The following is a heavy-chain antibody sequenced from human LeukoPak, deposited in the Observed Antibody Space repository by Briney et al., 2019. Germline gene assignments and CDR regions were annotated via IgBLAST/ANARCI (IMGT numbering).Heavy chain of an antibody. CDR3: ARENYYDSSGYYPYHFDY. CDR2: ISSSGSTI. J-gene: IGHJ4*02. CDR1: GFTFSDYY. V-gene: IGHV3-11*01. D-gene: IGHD3-22*01. Sequence: PGGSLRLSCAASGFTFSDYYMSWIRQAPGKGLEWVSYISSSGSTIYYADSVKGRFTISRDNAKNSLYLQMNSLRAEDTAVYYCARENYYDSSGYYPYHFDYWGQGTLVTVSS.